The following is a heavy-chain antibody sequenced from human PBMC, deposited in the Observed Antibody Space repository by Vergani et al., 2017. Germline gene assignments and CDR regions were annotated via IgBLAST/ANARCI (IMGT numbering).Heavy chain of an antibody. V-gene: IGHV3-48*03. CDR1: GFTFSSYE. CDR2: ISSSGSTI. D-gene: IGHD3-10*01. Sequence: EVQLVESGGGLVQPGGSLRLSCAASGFTFSSYEMNWVRQAPGKGLEWVSSISSSGSTIYYVDSVKGRFTISRDNAKNSLYLQMNSLRAEDRAVYYCATDRVLGYWGQGTLVTVSS. CDR3: ATDRVLGY. J-gene: IGHJ4*02.